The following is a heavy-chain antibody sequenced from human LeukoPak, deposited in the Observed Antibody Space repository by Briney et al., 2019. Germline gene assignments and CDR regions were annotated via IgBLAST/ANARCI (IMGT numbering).Heavy chain of an antibody. CDR3: ARARNYYDSSDYYYEGDAFDI. D-gene: IGHD3-22*01. CDR1: GGSFSGYY. CDR2: INHSGST. Sequence: SETLSLTCAVYGGSFSGYYWSWIRQPPGKGLEWIGEINHSGSTNYNPSLKSRVTISVDTSKNQFSLKLSSVTAADTAVYFCARARNYYDSSDYYYEGDAFDIWGQGTMVTVSS. V-gene: IGHV4-34*01. J-gene: IGHJ3*02.